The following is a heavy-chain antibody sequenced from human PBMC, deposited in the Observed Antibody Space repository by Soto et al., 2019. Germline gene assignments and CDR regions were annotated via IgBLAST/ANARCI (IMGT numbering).Heavy chain of an antibody. CDR1: GGSLSGYY. J-gene: IGHJ4*02. D-gene: IGHD5-12*01. CDR3: ARGQEGVVATH. CDR2: VKDGGHT. Sequence: QVQLQQWGAGLLKPSETLSLNCAVTGGSLSGYYWSWIRQPPGKGLEWIGEVKDGGHTNYSPSLRGRVTISSETANNHFTLRLNSVTAADTGVYYCARGQEGVVATHWDQGSLVTVSS. V-gene: IGHV4-34*01.